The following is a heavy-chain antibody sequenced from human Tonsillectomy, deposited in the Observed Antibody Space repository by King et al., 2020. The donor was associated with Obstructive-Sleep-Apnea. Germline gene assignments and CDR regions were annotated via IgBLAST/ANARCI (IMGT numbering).Heavy chain of an antibody. CDR3: ASIFCSGGSCYSGY. J-gene: IGHJ4*02. CDR2: LYYSGTT. CDR1: GGSISSSSYY. D-gene: IGHD2-15*01. V-gene: IGHV4-39*07. Sequence: QLQESGPGLVKPSETLSLTCTVSGGSISSSSYYWGWIRQPPGKGLEWIGTLYYSGTTYYNPSLKSRVTVSVDTSKNQFSLKLSSVTAADTAVYYCASIFCSGGSCYSGYWGQGTLVTVSS.